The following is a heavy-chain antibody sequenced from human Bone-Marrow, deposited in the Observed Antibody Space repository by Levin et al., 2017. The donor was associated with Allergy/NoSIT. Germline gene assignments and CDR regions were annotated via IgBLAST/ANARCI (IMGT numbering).Heavy chain of an antibody. J-gene: IGHJ3*02. CDR3: AIYGSGNVYSAFDI. CDR1: GFTVSSNH. CDR2: IYSGGRG. V-gene: IGHV3-53*01. Sequence: GGSLRLSCAASGFTVSSNHMSWVRQAPGKGLEWVSLIYSGGRGYYADSVRGRFTISRDNSKNTLYLQLNSLRAEDTAVYYCAIYGSGNVYSAFDIWGQGTMVTVSS. D-gene: IGHD3-10*01.